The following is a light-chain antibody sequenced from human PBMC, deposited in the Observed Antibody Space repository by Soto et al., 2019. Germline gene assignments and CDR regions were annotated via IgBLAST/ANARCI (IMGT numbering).Light chain of an antibody. CDR1: NVGGKS. CDR2: DAR. Sequence: SYELTQPPSVSVAPGQTARITCGGDNVGGKSVQWYQQKPGQAPVLVLYDARDRPSGIPERFSGSNSGNTATLTISRVEAGDEADFYRQVWDTTTDQYIFGSGTKVTVL. V-gene: IGLV3-21*02. J-gene: IGLJ1*01. CDR3: QVWDTTTDQYI.